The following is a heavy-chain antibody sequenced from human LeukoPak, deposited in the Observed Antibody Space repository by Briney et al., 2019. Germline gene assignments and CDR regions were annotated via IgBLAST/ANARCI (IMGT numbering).Heavy chain of an antibody. D-gene: IGHD6-19*01. CDR1: GGSISSSNW. V-gene: IGHV4-4*02. CDR2: IYHSGST. CDR3: ASGELAVAGFDAFDI. J-gene: IGHJ3*02. Sequence: SETLSLTCAVSGGSISSSNWWSWVRQPPGKGLEWIGGIYHSGSTNYNPSLKSRVTISVDKSKNQFSLKLSSVTAADTAVYYCASGELAVAGFDAFDIWGQGTMVTVSS.